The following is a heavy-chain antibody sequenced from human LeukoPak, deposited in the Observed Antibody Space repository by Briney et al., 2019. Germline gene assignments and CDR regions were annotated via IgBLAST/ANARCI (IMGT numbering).Heavy chain of an antibody. CDR3: ARGFYSSNWYFDL. Sequence: PSDTLSLTCTVSGGXISSYSCRWIRQPPGKELECIGYIYYSGSTHYNPSIKSRVTISEDTYKNQFPLKLSFVTAAATAMYYCARGFYSSNWYFDLWGRGTLVTVSS. CDR2: IYYSGST. CDR1: GGXISSYS. D-gene: IGHD4-11*01. J-gene: IGHJ2*01. V-gene: IGHV4-59*12.